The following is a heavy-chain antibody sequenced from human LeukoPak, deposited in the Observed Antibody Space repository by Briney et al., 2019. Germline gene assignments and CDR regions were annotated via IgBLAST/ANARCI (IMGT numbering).Heavy chain of an antibody. Sequence: ASVKVSCKASGYTFTAYFMHWVRQAPGQGLEWMGRINPNSGGTNYAQKFQGRVTMTRDTSITTAYMDLSRLTYAGTAVYYCARGGTEASSGDYWGQGTLVTVSS. CDR3: ARGGTEASSGDY. CDR1: GYTFTAYF. V-gene: IGHV1-2*06. D-gene: IGHD3-10*01. CDR2: INPNSGGT. J-gene: IGHJ4*02.